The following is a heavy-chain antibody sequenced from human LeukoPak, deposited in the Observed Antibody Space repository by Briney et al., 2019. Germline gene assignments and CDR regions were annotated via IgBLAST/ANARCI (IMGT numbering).Heavy chain of an antibody. Sequence: GASVKVSCKASGGTFISYAISWVRQAPGQGLEWMGRIIPIFGTANYAQKFQGRVTITTDESTSTAYMELSSLRSEDTAVYYCARDRGDIVVVPAATHFDYWGQGTLVTVSS. D-gene: IGHD2-2*01. CDR1: GGTFISYA. V-gene: IGHV1-69*05. CDR2: IIPIFGTA. J-gene: IGHJ4*02. CDR3: ARDRGDIVVVPAATHFDY.